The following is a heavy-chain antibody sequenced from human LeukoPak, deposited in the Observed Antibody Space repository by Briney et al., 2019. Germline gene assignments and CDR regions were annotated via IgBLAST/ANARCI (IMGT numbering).Heavy chain of an antibody. Sequence: ASVKVPXKASGYTFTGYYMHWVRQAPGQGLEWMGRINPNSGGTNYAQKFQGRVTMTRDTSISTAYMELSRLRSDDTAVYYCARGYYDSSGYYYNDYWGQGTLVTVSS. V-gene: IGHV1-2*06. CDR3: ARGYYDSSGYYYNDY. D-gene: IGHD3-22*01. CDR1: GYTFTGYY. CDR2: INPNSGGT. J-gene: IGHJ4*02.